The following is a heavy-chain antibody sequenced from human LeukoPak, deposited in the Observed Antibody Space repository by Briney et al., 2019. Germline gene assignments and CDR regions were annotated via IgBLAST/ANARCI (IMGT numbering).Heavy chain of an antibody. CDR3: ARVGRDCSDINCYWADWFDP. V-gene: IGHV1-18*01. D-gene: IGHD2-2*01. CDR1: GYTFSTYG. Sequence: ASVKVSCKASGYTFSTYGITWVREAPGQGPEWLGWISGSAGSTHYTQAVQGRVTMTTDTSTATAYMELRSLRSDDTAIYYCARVGRDCSDINCYWADWFDPWGQGTLVIVSS. CDR2: ISGSAGST. J-gene: IGHJ5*02.